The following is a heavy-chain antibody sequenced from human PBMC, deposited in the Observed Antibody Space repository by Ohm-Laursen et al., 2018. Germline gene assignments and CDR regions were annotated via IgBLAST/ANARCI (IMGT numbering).Heavy chain of an antibody. D-gene: IGHD6-6*01. Sequence: SLRLSCTASGFTFSTYGMHWVRQTAGKGLEWVAVISYDRSKKYYADSVKGRFTISRDNSKNTLYLQMNSLRAEDTAVYYCAKDRDDYSSSSGSDYWGQGTLVTVSS. J-gene: IGHJ4*02. CDR1: GFTFSTYG. V-gene: IGHV3-30*18. CDR3: AKDRDDYSSSSGSDY. CDR2: ISYDRSKK.